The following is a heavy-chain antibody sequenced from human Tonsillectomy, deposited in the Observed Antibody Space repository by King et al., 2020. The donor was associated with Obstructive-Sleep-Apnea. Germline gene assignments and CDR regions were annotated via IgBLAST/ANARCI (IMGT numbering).Heavy chain of an antibody. Sequence: VQLVESGGGLVQPGGSLRLFCSSSGIILSDYALHWVRQAAGKGLANVAAISSSGVITHYGDPVKGRFIISRDNFRNTLYLQMYSLRPEDTAVYYCVPTGTGPTVTNHWGQGTLVTVSS. CDR3: VPTGTGPTVTNH. D-gene: IGHD4-17*01. CDR1: GIILSDYA. J-gene: IGHJ4*02. V-gene: IGHV3-64D*09. CDR2: ISSSGVIT.